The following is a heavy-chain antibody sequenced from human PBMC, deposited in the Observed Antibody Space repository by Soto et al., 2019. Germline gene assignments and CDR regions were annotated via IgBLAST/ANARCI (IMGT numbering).Heavy chain of an antibody. CDR3: AREDIVVVPAAIDYYYYGMDV. Sequence: QVQLQESGPGLVKPSETLSLTCTVSGGSISSYYWSWIRQPAGKGLAWIGRIYTTGSTNYNPSLKSRVTMSVDTSKNQFSLKLSSVTAADTAVYYCAREDIVVVPAAIDYYYYGMDVWGQGTTVTVSS. D-gene: IGHD2-2*02. J-gene: IGHJ6*02. CDR1: GGSISSYY. V-gene: IGHV4-4*07. CDR2: IYTTGST.